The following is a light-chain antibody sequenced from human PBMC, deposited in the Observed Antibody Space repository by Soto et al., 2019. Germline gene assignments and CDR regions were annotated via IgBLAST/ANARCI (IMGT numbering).Light chain of an antibody. CDR3: ETWDSNIHWV. CDR2: LEGSGSY. CDR1: SGHSSYI. J-gene: IGLJ3*02. V-gene: IGLV4-60*02. Sequence: QLVLTQSSSASASLGSSVKLTCTLSSGHSSYIIAWHQQQPGKAPRYLMKLEGSGSYNKGSGVPDRFSGSSSGADRYLTISKLKFAEEADYSCETWDSNIHWVFGGGTKVTVL.